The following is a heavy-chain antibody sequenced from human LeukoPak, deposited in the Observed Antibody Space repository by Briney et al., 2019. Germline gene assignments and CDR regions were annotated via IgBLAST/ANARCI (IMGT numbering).Heavy chain of an antibody. Sequence: GGSLRLSCAASGFTFSNAWMSWVRQAGGKGREGVGRIKSKTYGGTTDYTAPVKCRFTISTDNSKKTLYPQMNSLRAEHTAVYYCTKRRSGLYIPTDYWGQGTLVTVS. D-gene: IGHD3-16*01. J-gene: IGHJ4*02. V-gene: IGHV3-15*01. CDR2: IKSKTYGGTT. CDR3: TKRRSGLYIPTDY. CDR1: GFTFSNAW.